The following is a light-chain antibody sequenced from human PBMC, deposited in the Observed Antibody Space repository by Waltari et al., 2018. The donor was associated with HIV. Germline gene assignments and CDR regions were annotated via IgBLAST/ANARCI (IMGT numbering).Light chain of an antibody. CDR2: RNK. J-gene: IGLJ2*01. CDR3: ASWGDDLSGPVV. V-gene: IGLV1-47*01. Sequence: QSVLTQQPSASGTPGQRVTISCSGSGSIIRSKYVNWYHQLPGTAPNLLNYRNKQRPSGVPDRFSGSKSGTSASLVISGLRSDDEADYYCASWGDDLSGPVVFGGGTKLTVL. CDR1: GSIIRSKY.